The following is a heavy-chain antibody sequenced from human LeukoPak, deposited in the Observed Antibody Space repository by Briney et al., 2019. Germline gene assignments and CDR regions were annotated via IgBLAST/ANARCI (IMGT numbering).Heavy chain of an antibody. CDR1: GGSFSGYY. J-gene: IGHJ6*02. Sequence: SETLSLTCAVYGGSFSGYYWSWIRQPPGKGLEWIGEINHSGSTNYNPSLKSRVTISVDTSKNQFSLKLSSVTAADTAVYYCARVRRAAIIRSGCPYYYGMDVWGQGTTVTVSS. CDR2: INHSGST. V-gene: IGHV4-34*01. CDR3: ARVRRAAIIRSGCPYYYGMDV. D-gene: IGHD3-3*01.